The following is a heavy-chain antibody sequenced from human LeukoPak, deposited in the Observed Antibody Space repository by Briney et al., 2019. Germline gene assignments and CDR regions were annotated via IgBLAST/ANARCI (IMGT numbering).Heavy chain of an antibody. CDR3: ARGQERDYVWGSYRKSDY. J-gene: IGHJ4*02. CDR2: MNPNSGNT. V-gene: IGHV1-8*01. CDR1: GYTFTSYD. D-gene: IGHD3-16*02. Sequence: ASVKVSCKASGYTFTSYDINWVRQATGQGREWMGWMNPNSGNTGYAQKFQGRVTMTRNTSISTAYMELSSRRSEDTAVYYCARGQERDYVWGSYRKSDYWGQGTLVTVSS.